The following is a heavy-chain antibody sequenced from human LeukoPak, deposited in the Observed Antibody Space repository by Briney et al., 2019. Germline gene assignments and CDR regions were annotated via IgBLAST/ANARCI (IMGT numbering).Heavy chain of an antibody. V-gene: IGHV3-53*04. CDR3: ARESNIAAAGTAFDI. CDR2: IYTGGNT. CDR1: GFTVSSNYMTSNY. D-gene: IGHD6-13*01. Sequence: GGSLRLSCAASGFTVSSNYMTSNYMTWVRQAPGKGLEWVSVIYTGGNTYYADSVKGRFTISRHNPRNTLYLQMNGLRPEDTAVYYCARESNIAAAGTAFDIWGQGTMVTVSS. J-gene: IGHJ3*02.